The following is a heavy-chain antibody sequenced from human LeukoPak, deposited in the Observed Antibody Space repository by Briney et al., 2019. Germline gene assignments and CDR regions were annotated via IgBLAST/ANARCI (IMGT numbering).Heavy chain of an antibody. V-gene: IGHV1-18*01. CDR2: ISAYNGNT. CDR1: GYTFTSYG. D-gene: IGHD2-8*01. Sequence: ASVKVSCKASGYTFTSYGISWVRQAPGQGLEWMGWISAYNGNTNYAQKLQGRVTMTTDTSTSTAYMELRSLRSDDTAVYYCAGSLGYCTSNVCYLKYWGQGTLVAVSS. CDR3: AGSLGYCTSNVCYLKY. J-gene: IGHJ4*02.